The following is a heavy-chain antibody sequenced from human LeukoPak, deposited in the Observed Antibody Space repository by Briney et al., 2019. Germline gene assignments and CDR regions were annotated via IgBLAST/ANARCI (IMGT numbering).Heavy chain of an antibody. V-gene: IGHV1-8*01. Sequence: ASVKVSCKASGYTFTSYDINWVRQATGQGLEWMGWMNPNSGNTGYAQKFQGRVTITRNTSISTAYMELSSLRSEDTAVYYCARIVPYYYGMDVWGQGTTVTVSS. CDR1: GYTFTSYD. D-gene: IGHD3-22*01. J-gene: IGHJ6*02. CDR3: ARIVPYYYGMDV. CDR2: MNPNSGNT.